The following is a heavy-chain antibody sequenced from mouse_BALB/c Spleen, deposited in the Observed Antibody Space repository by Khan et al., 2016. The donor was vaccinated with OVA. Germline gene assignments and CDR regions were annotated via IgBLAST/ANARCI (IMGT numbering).Heavy chain of an antibody. CDR1: GYSFTSYD. J-gene: IGHJ2*01. CDR3: AREDGTDVYFDY. V-gene: IGHV1S136*01. CDR2: IYPCNGDT. D-gene: IGHD2-1*01. Sequence: VQLKQSRPELVKPGASVKMSCKASGYSFTSYDMHWVKQNPGQSLEWIGNIYPCNGDTNYNEKFKGKAILTSDKSSSTAYMELSSLTSEDSAVYFCAREDGTDVYFDYWGQGTTLTVSS.